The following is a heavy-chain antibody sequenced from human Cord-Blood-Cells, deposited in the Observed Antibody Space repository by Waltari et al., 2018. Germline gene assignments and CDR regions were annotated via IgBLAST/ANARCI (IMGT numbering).Heavy chain of an antibody. J-gene: IGHJ5*02. CDR3: ARVGYEGNWFDP. CDR1: GYTFTGYY. V-gene: IGHV1-2*04. CDR2: INPNRGGT. Sequence: QAQLVTSGAEVKKPGASVEVSCTASGYTFTGYYMHWARQAPGQGLEWMGWINPNRGGTNYAQKLQGWVTMTRDTSISTAYMELSRLRSDDTAVYYCARVGYEGNWFDPWGQGTLVTVSS. D-gene: IGHD1-1*01.